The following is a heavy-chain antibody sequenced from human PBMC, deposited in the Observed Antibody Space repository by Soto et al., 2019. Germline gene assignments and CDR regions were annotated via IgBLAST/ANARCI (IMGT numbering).Heavy chain of an antibody. CDR3: ARIPRYSFPTSDDLDS. D-gene: IGHD5-18*01. CDR1: GGTFYTYT. Sequence: SVKVSCKASGGTFYTYTFSWVRQAPGQGLEWMGSITPIYPTTNYAEKFQGRLTVTADGSTNTAYMELNSLTSEDTAVYYCARIPRYSFPTSDDLDSWGQGTMVTVYS. V-gene: IGHV1-69*13. CDR2: ITPIYPTT. J-gene: IGHJ4*02.